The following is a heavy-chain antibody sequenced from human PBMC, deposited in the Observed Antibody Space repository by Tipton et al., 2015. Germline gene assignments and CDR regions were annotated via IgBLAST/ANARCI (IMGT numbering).Heavy chain of an antibody. D-gene: IGHD2/OR15-2a*01. CDR2: IYTSGST. CDR3: ARESLLAYYFDY. CDR1: GGSISSYY. Sequence: TLSLTCTVSGGSISSYYWSWIRQPAGKGLECIGRIYTSGSTNYNPSIKSRVTMSVDTSNNQFALKLSSVTAADTAVYYCARESLLAYYFDYWGQGTLVTVSS. V-gene: IGHV4-4*07. J-gene: IGHJ4*02.